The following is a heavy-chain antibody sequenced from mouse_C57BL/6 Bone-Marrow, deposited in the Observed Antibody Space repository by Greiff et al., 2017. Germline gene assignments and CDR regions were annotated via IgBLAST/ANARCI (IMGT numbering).Heavy chain of an antibody. J-gene: IGHJ4*01. Sequence: VQLQQPGAELVKPGASVKLSCKASGYTFTSYWMHWVKQRPGQGLEWIGMIHPNSGSTNYNEKFKSKATLTVDKSSSTAYMQLSSLTSEDSAVYYCARAGVLGNYHYYAMDYWGQGTSVTVSS. D-gene: IGHD2-1*01. CDR2: IHPNSGST. V-gene: IGHV1-64*01. CDR3: ARAGVLGNYHYYAMDY. CDR1: GYTFTSYW.